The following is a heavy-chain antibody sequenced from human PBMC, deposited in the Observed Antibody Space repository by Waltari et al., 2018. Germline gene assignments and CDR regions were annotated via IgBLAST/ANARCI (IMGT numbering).Heavy chain of an antibody. CDR1: GCSISSSSYY. J-gene: IGHJ5*02. CDR2: IYYSGST. CDR3: ARVLRFREDVDP. Sequence: QLQLQESGPGLVKPSETLSLTCTVSGCSISSSSYYCGWIRQPPGKGLESIGSIYYSGSTYYNPSLKSRVTISVDTSKNQFSLKLSSVTAADTAVYYCARVLRFREDVDPWGQGTLVTVSS. D-gene: IGHD3-10*01. V-gene: IGHV4-39*07.